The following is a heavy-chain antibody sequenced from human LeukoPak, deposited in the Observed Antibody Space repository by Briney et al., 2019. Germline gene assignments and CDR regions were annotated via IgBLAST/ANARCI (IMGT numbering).Heavy chain of an antibody. D-gene: IGHD3-10*01. CDR2: IYHSGST. Sequence: PSETLSLTCAVSGYSISSGYYWGWIRQPPGKGLEWIGSIYHSGSTYYNPSLKSRVTISVDTSKNQFSLKLTSVTAADTAVYYCARAGGNRFDPWGQGILVTVSS. CDR1: GYSISSGYY. V-gene: IGHV4-38-2*01. J-gene: IGHJ5*02. CDR3: ARAGGNRFDP.